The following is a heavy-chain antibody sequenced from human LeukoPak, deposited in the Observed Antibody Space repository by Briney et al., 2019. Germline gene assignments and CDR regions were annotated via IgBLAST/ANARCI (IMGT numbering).Heavy chain of an antibody. CDR3: ARVTDYVWGSNNYYFDY. V-gene: IGHV1-69*01. CDR1: GGTFISYA. D-gene: IGHD3-16*01. J-gene: IGHJ4*02. Sequence: SVKVSCKASGGTFISYAISWVRQAPGQGLEWMGGIIPIFGTANYAQKFQGRVTITADESTSTAYMELSSLRSEDTAVYYCARVTDYVWGSNNYYFDYWGQGTLVTVSS. CDR2: IIPIFGTA.